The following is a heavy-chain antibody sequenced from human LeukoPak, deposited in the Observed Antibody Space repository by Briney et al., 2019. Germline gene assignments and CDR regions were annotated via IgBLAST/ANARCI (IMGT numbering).Heavy chain of an antibody. CDR1: GYTFTGYY. J-gene: IGHJ5*02. D-gene: IGHD4-23*01. CDR3: ARQTPTIRALGS. V-gene: IGHV1-2*02. CDR2: INPNSGAT. Sequence: GASVKVSCKASGYTFTGYYIHWVRQAPGQGLEWMGWINPNSGATKYAQKFQGRVTMTRDTSNSTAYMELTRLRSDDTAVFYCARQTPTIRALGSWGQGTLVTVSS.